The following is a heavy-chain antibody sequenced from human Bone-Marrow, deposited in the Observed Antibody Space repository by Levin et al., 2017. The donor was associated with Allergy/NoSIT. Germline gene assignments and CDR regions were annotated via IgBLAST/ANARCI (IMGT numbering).Heavy chain of an antibody. V-gene: IGHV3-33*01. Sequence: GGSLRLSCAASGFTFSSYGMHWVRQAPGKGLEWVAVIWYDGSNKYYADSVKGRFTISRDNSKNTLYLQMNSLRAEDTAVYYCARNWEQLGPYYYYYYMDVWGKGTTVTVSS. CDR3: ARNWEQLGPYYYYYYMDV. D-gene: IGHD6-13*01. J-gene: IGHJ6*03. CDR2: IWYDGSNK. CDR1: GFTFSSYG.